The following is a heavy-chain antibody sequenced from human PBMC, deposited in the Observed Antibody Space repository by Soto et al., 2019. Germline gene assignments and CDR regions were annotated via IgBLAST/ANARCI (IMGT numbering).Heavy chain of an antibody. V-gene: IGHV1-18*04. Sequence: ASVKVSCKASGYTFTSYGISWVQQAPGQGLEWMGWISAYNGNTNYAQKLQGRVTMTTDTSTSTAYMELRSLRSDDTAVYYCARVVTTFYYYYGMDVWGQGTTVTV. J-gene: IGHJ6*02. CDR2: ISAYNGNT. CDR3: ARVVTTFYYYYGMDV. CDR1: GYTFTSYG. D-gene: IGHD5-18*01.